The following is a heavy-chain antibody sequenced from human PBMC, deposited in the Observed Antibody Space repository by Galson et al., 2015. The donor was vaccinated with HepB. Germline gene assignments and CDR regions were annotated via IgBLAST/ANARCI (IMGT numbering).Heavy chain of an antibody. D-gene: IGHD2-2*01. CDR2: VIPIFGTA. CDR3: ARGGGGIVVVPAAMGESHYNWFDP. Sequence: SVKVSCKASGGTFSSYAISWVRQAPGQGLEWMGGVIPIFGTANYAQKFQGRVTITADESTSTAYMELSSLRSEDTAVYYCARGGGGIVVVPAAMGESHYNWFDPWGQGTLVTVSS. CDR1: GGTFSSYA. J-gene: IGHJ5*02. V-gene: IGHV1-69*13.